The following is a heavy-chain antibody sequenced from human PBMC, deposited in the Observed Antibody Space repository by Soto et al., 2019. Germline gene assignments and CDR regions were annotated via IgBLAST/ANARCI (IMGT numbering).Heavy chain of an antibody. CDR2: IYSGGST. J-gene: IGHJ4*02. D-gene: IGHD2-15*01. V-gene: IGHV3-53*01. CDR1: GFTVSSNY. Sequence: GGSLRLSCAASGFTVSSNYMSWVRQAPGKGLEWVSVIYSGGSTYYADSVKGRFTISRDNSKNTLYLQMNSLRAEDTAVYYCAKDDYCSGGSCDGVFFYFDYWGQGTQVTVSS. CDR3: AKDDYCSGGSCDGVFFYFDY.